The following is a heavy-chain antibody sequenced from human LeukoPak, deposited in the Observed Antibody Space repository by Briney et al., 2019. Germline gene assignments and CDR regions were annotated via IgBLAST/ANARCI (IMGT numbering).Heavy chain of an antibody. CDR3: ARATVAAGSSHFDY. V-gene: IGHV3-23*01. CDR2: ICGSGSCT. J-gene: IGHJ4*02. D-gene: IGHD6-13*01. Sequence: GGSLRLSCAASGFTFSNYALGWVRQAPGKGLEWVSTICGSGSCTYYADSVKGRFTISRDNSRNTLYLQMNSLRPEDTAVYYCARATVAAGSSHFDYWGQGTLVTVSS. CDR1: GFTFSNYA.